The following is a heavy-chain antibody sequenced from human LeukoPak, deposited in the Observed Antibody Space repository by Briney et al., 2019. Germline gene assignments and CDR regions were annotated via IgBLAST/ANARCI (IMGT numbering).Heavy chain of an antibody. D-gene: IGHD2/OR15-2a*01. CDR3: ARGTTPGDY. Sequence: GGSLRLSGAASGFTFSSYAMHWVRQAPGKGLEWVAVISYDGSNKYYADSVKGRFTISRDNSKNTLYLQMNSLRAEDTAVYYCARGTTPGDYWGQGTLVTVSS. J-gene: IGHJ4*02. V-gene: IGHV3-30-3*01. CDR2: ISYDGSNK. CDR1: GFTFSSYA.